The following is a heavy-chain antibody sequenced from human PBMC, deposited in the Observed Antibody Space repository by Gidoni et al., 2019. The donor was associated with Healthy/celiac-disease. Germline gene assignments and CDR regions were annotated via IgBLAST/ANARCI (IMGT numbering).Heavy chain of an antibody. CDR2: IYYSGST. V-gene: IGHV4-39*01. Sequence: QLQLQESGPGLVKPSETLSLTCTVSGGSISSSSYYWGWIRQPPGKGLEWIGSIYYSGSTYYNPSLKSRVTISVDTSKNQFSLKLSSVTAADTAVYYCARLRYYDSSGYWFDPWGQGTLVTVSS. CDR1: GGSISSSSYY. J-gene: IGHJ5*02. D-gene: IGHD3-22*01. CDR3: ARLRYYDSSGYWFDP.